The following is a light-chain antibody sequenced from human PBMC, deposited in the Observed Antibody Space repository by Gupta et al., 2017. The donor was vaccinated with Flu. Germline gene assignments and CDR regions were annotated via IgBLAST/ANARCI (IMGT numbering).Light chain of an antibody. J-gene: IGKJ4*01. CDR3: QQYGSSSGLT. V-gene: IGKV3-20*01. Sequence: EIVLTQSPGTLSLSPGESATLSCRASQSVDGSYLAWYQQNPGQAPRLLIYGASSRATGIPDRFSGGGSGTDFTLTISRLEPEDFAVYYCQQYGSSSGLTFGGGTKMEIK. CDR2: GAS. CDR1: QSVDGSY.